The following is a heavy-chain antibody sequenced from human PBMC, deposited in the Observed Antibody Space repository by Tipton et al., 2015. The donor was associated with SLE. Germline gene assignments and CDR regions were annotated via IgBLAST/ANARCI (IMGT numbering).Heavy chain of an antibody. J-gene: IGHJ4*02. CDR3: ATLTDRSGYPKSYFDY. CDR2: IFYTGST. V-gene: IGHV4-39*07. CDR1: DGSISSTNYY. Sequence: TLSLTCTVSDGSISSTNYYWGWIRQPPGKGLEWIGSIFYTGSTYYNPSLKSRVSFSIDTSKHQFSLKLNSVTAADTAVYYCATLTDRSGYPKSYFDYWGQGSLVSVSS. D-gene: IGHD3-22*01.